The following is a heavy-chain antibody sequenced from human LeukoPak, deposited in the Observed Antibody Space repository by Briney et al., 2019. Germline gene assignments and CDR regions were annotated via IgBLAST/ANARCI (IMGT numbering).Heavy chain of an antibody. D-gene: IGHD2-15*01. Sequence: ASVKVSCKASGYTFTGYYMHWVRQAPGQGLEWMGWISAYNGNTNYAQKLQGRVTMTTDTSTSTAYMELRSLRSDDTAVYYCASSLPYLGYCSGGSCYDAFDIWGQGTMVTVSS. CDR3: ASSLPYLGYCSGGSCYDAFDI. CDR1: GYTFTGYY. V-gene: IGHV1-18*04. J-gene: IGHJ3*02. CDR2: ISAYNGNT.